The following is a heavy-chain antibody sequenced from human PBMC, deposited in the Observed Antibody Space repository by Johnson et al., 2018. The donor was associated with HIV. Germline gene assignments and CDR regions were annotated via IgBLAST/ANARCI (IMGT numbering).Heavy chain of an antibody. CDR3: ANLAGSDAFDI. J-gene: IGHJ3*02. D-gene: IGHD3-10*01. CDR1: DSMFSSYA. Sequence: EVQLVESGGGLVQPGRSLRLSCAASDSMFSSYAMSWVRQAPGKGLEWVSGINWNGGSTGYADSVKGRFTISRDNAKNSIYLQMNSLRAEDTALYYCANLAGSDAFDIWGQGTMVTVSS. CDR2: INWNGGST. V-gene: IGHV3-20*04.